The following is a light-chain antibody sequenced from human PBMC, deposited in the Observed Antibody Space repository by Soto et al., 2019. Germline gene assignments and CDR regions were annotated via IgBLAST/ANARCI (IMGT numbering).Light chain of an antibody. J-gene: IGKJ1*01. CDR3: QQYNSFPWT. CDR2: TAS. V-gene: IGKV1-5*03. Sequence: DIQMTQSPSTLSASVGDTVTISCRASQSFSSWLAWYQQKPGKAPKLLIYTASSLQSGVPSRFSGSGSGTEFTLTISSLQPDDFATYYCQQYNSFPWTFGQGTKVDIK. CDR1: QSFSSW.